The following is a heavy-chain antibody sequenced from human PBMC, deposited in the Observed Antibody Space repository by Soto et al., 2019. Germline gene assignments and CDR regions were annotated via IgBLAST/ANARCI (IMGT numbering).Heavy chain of an antibody. D-gene: IGHD2-2*01. CDR2: TYYRSKWYN. V-gene: IGHV6-1*01. CDR1: EDSVSRNSAA. CDR3: ALEDIVVVPAAIGTDHYYYGMDV. Sequence: SQTLSLTCAISEDSVSRNSAAWNWIRQSPSRGLEWLGRTYYRSKWYNDYAVSVKSRITINPDTSKNQFSLQLNSVTPEDTAVYYCALEDIVVVPAAIGTDHYYYGMDVWGQGTTVTVSS. J-gene: IGHJ6*02.